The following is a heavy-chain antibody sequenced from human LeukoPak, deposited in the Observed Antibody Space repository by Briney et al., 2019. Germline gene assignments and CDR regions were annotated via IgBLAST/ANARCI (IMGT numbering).Heavy chain of an antibody. D-gene: IGHD1-26*01. Sequence: TGGSLRLSCAASGFTFSSYWMHWVRQAPGKGLVWVSRINSDGSTTDYADSVKGRFTISRDNAKNSLYLQMNSLRAEDTAVYYCARVRWSGSYHAEYFQHWGQGTLVTVSS. V-gene: IGHV3-74*01. CDR1: GFTFSSYW. J-gene: IGHJ1*01. CDR2: INSDGSTT. CDR3: ARVRWSGSYHAEYFQH.